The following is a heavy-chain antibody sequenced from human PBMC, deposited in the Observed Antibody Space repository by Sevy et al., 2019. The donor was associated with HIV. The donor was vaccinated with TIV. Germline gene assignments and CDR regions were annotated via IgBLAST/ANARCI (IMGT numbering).Heavy chain of an antibody. D-gene: IGHD3-22*01. CDR2: FDPEDGEI. J-gene: IGHJ4*02. V-gene: IGHV1-24*01. CDR1: GYTLSELS. CDR3: ATAREYYSDNSGYLDY. Sequence: ASVKVSCKVSGYTLSELSMHWVRQAPEKGLEWMGRFDPEDGEIIYAQKFQGRVTMTEDTSTDTAYMELSSLRSEDTALYYYATAREYYSDNSGYLDYWGQGTLVTVSS.